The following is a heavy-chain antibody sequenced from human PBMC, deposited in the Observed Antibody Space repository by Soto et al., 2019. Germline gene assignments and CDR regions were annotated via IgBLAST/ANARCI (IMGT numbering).Heavy chain of an antibody. J-gene: IGHJ4*02. CDR1: GFTFSSYG. CDR3: AKPPRLLLAGYFDY. D-gene: IGHD2-15*01. Sequence: GGSLRLSCAASGFTFSSYGMHWVRQAPGKGLEWVAVISYDGSNKYYADSVKGRFTISRDNSKNTLYLQMNSLRAEDTAVYYCAKPPRLLLAGYFDYWGQGTLVTVSS. CDR2: ISYDGSNK. V-gene: IGHV3-30*18.